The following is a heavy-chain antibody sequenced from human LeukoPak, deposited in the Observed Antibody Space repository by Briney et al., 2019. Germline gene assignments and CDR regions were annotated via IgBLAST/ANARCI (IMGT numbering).Heavy chain of an antibody. V-gene: IGHV1-8*03. D-gene: IGHD5-18*01. CDR1: GYTFTSYD. CDR3: ARGKRGYSYGYNYYYYMDV. CDR2: VNPNSGNT. Sequence: ASVKVSCKASGYTFTSYDINWVRRATGQGLEWMGWVNPNSGNTGYAQKFQGRVTITRNTSISTAYMELSSLRSEDTAVYYCARGKRGYSYGYNYYYYMDVWGKGTTVTVSS. J-gene: IGHJ6*03.